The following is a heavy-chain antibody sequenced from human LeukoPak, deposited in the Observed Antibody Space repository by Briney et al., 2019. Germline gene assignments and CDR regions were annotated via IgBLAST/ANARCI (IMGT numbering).Heavy chain of an antibody. CDR2: ISYDGSNK. CDR3: ARESHAFYI. CDR1: GFTFSSYA. Sequence: AGGSLRLSCAASGFTFSSYAMHWVRQAPGKGLEWVAVISYDGSNKYHADSVKGRFTISRDNSKNTLYLQMNSLRAEDTAVYYCARESHAFYIWGQGTMVTVSS. J-gene: IGHJ3*02. V-gene: IGHV3-30-3*01.